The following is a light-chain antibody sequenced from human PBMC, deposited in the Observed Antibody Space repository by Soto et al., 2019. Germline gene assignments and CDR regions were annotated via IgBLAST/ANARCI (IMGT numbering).Light chain of an antibody. CDR3: QQYGFSPRT. J-gene: IGKJ1*01. Sequence: EIVLTQSPATLSVSPGERGNLSCRASQSVYSIFAWYQQRPGQAPRLLIYRASTRATDIPGTFSGSGSGTDFTLTIISLQPEDFAVYYCQQYGFSPRTFGQGTKV. CDR1: QSVYSI. CDR2: RAS. V-gene: IGKV3-15*01.